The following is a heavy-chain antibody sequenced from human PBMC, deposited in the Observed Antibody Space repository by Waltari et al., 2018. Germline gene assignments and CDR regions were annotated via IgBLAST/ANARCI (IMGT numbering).Heavy chain of an antibody. V-gene: IGHV3-30*04. Sequence: QVQVVESGGGVVQPGGSLGLSVAAPGFMLSDYALPWIRPAPGKGLVWVAVISYDGSNEYYADSVKGRFTISRDNSKNTLYLQMNSLRTEDTAVYYCARLDYWGQGTLVTVSS. CDR1: GFMLSDYA. CDR2: ISYDGSNE. CDR3: ARLDY. J-gene: IGHJ4*02.